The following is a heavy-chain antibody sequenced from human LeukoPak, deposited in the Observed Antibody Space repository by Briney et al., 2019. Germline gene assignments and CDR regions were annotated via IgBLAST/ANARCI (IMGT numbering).Heavy chain of an antibody. V-gene: IGHV3-30*03. CDR2: ISYDGSNK. D-gene: IGHD2-15*01. J-gene: IGHJ5*02. CDR1: GFTFSSYG. Sequence: GRSLRLSCAASGFTFSSYGMHWVRQAPGKGLEWVAVISYDGSNKYYADSVKGRFTISRDSSKNTLYLQMNSLRAEDTAVYYCATTEVPYCSGGSCYRRGFDPWGQGTLVTVSS. CDR3: ATTEVPYCSGGSCYRRGFDP.